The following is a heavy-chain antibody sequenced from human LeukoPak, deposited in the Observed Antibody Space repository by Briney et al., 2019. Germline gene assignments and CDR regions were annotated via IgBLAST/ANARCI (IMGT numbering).Heavy chain of an antibody. V-gene: IGHV3-23*01. J-gene: IGHJ4*02. CDR2: ISGSAGST. D-gene: IGHD3-10*01. CDR3: ASRSYGSGNYPDYFDY. Sequence: GGSLRLSCAASGFTFDDYAMHWVRQAPGKGLEWVSAISGSAGSTYYADSVKGRFTISRDNSNNTLHLQMNSLRAEDTAIHYCASRSYGSGNYPDYFDYWGQGTLVTVSS. CDR1: GFTFDDYA.